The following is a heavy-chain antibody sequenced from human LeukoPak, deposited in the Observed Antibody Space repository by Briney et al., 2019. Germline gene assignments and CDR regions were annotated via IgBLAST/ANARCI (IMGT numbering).Heavy chain of an antibody. CDR2: INHSGST. V-gene: IGHV4-34*01. J-gene: IGHJ3*02. D-gene: IGHD3-16*01. Sequence: PGGSLRLSCAASGFTFSSYWMSWIRQPPGKGLEWIGEINHSGSTNYNPSLKSRVTISVDTSKNQFSLKLSSVTAADTAVYYCARFGPGKRAFDIWGQVTMVTVSS. CDR1: GFTFSSYW. CDR3: ARFGPGKRAFDI.